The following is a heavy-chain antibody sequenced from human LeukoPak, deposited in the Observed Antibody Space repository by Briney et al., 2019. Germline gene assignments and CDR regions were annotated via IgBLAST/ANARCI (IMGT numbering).Heavy chain of an antibody. CDR2: ISGSGGST. V-gene: IGHV3-23*01. J-gene: IGHJ3*02. D-gene: IGHD2-8*01. CDR1: GFTFSSYA. Sequence: GGSLRLSCAASGFTFSSYAMSWVRQAPGKGLEWVSAISGSGGSTYYADSVKGRFTISRDNSKNTLYLQMNSLKTEDTAVYYCTRDRLMVYAIRRGDAFDIWGQGTVVTVSS. CDR3: TRDRLMVYAIRRGDAFDI.